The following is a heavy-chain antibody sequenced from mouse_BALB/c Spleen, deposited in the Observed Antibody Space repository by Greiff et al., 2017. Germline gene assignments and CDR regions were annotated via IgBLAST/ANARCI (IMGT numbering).Heavy chain of an antibody. J-gene: IGHJ2*01. CDR2: ISSGGSYT. V-gene: IGHV5-6*01. D-gene: IGHD5-1*01. CDR3: ARRSTVPYYFDY. Sequence: EVQLQESGGDLVKPGGSLKLSCAASGFTFSSYGMSWVRQTPDKRLEWVATISSGGSYTYYPDSVKGRFTISRDNAKNTLYLQMSSLKSEDTAMYYCARRSTVPYYFDYWGQGTTLTVSS. CDR1: GFTFSSYG.